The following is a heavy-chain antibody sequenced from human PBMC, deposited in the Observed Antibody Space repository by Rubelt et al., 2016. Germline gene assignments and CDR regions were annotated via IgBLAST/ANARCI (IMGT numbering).Heavy chain of an antibody. V-gene: IGHV3-23*01. J-gene: IGHJ6*02. D-gene: IGHD6-13*01. CDR2: ISGIGESA. Sequence: VRQAPGKVLEWVSSISGIGESAYYADSVKGRFTIARDSSKNTLSLQMNSLRAEDTAVYYCARLLGYSYEEYHYGMDVWGQGTTVTVSS. CDR3: ARLLGYSYEEYHYGMDV.